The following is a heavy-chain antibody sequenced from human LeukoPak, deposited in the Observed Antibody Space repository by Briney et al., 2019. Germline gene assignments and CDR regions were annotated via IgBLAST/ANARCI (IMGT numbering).Heavy chain of an antibody. Sequence: PGGSLRLSCAASGFTFSSYAMHWVRQAPGKGLEWVAVISYDGSNKYYADSVKGRFTISRDNSKNTLYLQMNSLRAEDTAVYYCAKEPSSGWPTLYYFDYWGQGTLVTVSS. D-gene: IGHD6-19*01. CDR1: GFTFSSYA. J-gene: IGHJ4*02. CDR3: AKEPSSGWPTLYYFDY. V-gene: IGHV3-30-3*01. CDR2: ISYDGSNK.